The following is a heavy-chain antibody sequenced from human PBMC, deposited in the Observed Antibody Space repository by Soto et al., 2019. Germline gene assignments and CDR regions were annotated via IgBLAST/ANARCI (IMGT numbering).Heavy chain of an antibody. J-gene: IGHJ5*02. CDR3: ARGGETALNWFDP. V-gene: IGHV4-39*01. CDR1: GGSISSSSYY. CDR2: IYYSGST. Sequence: SETLSLTCTVSGGSISSSSYYWGWIRQPPGKGLEWIGSIYYSGSTYYNPSLKSRVTISVDTSKNQFSLKLSSVTAADTAVYYCARGGETALNWFDPRGQGTLVTVSS. D-gene: IGHD5-18*01.